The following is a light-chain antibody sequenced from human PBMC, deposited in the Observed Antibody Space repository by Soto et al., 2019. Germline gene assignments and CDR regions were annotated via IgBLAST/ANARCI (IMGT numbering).Light chain of an antibody. J-gene: IGKJ5*01. Sequence: IAMTQSPATLSVFPGGSATLSCRASQSVGSNLAWYQHKPGQAPRLLIYGASTRATDVPVRFSGGGSGSEFTLTISSLQSDDIAVYYCQQYNKWPPITFGQGTRLEIQ. CDR1: QSVGSN. CDR3: QQYNKWPPIT. V-gene: IGKV3-15*01. CDR2: GAS.